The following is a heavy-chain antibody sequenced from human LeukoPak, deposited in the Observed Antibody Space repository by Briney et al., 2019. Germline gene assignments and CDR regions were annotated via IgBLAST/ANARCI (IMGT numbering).Heavy chain of an antibody. J-gene: IGHJ4*02. CDR3: ARDPGSSWYFDN. Sequence: ASVKVSCKASGYTFTGYYLHWVRQAPGQGLEWMGWINPNSGGTNYAPKFQGRVTMTRDTSTSTAYMELSRLRSDGTAVYYCARDPGSSWYFDNWGQGTLVTVSS. CDR1: GYTFTGYY. D-gene: IGHD6-13*01. CDR2: INPNSGGT. V-gene: IGHV1-2*02.